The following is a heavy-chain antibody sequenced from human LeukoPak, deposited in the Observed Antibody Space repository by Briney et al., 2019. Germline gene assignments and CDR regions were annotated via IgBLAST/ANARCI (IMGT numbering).Heavy chain of an antibody. V-gene: IGHV3-20*04. CDR3: AKTLPSSWYSFDY. D-gene: IGHD6-13*01. J-gene: IGHJ4*02. CDR1: GFTFDDYG. Sequence: PGGSLRLSCAASGFTFDDYGMSWVRQAPGKGLEWVSGINWNGGSTGYADSVKGRFTISRDNSKNTLYLQMNSLRAEDTAVYYCAKTLPSSWYSFDYWGQGTLVTVSS. CDR2: INWNGGST.